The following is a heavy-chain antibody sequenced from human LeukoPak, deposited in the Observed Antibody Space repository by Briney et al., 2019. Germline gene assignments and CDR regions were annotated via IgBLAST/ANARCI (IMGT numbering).Heavy chain of an antibody. Sequence: ASVKVSCKASRYRVTVRIMHWVQKAPGQELEWMGWINPNRCGTNYAHKFQGRVTMTRDTSISTAYMDLSSLRSDDTAVYCCERDYHPLGYCMSTSCSSRHFDYWGRGTLVTVSS. J-gene: IGHJ4*02. V-gene: IGHV1-2*02. CDR2: INPNRCGT. CDR1: RYRVTVRI. CDR3: ERDYHPLGYCMSTSCSSRHFDY. D-gene: IGHD2-2*01.